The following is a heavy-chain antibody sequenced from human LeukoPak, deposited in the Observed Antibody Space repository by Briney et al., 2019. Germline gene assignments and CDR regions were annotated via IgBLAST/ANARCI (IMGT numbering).Heavy chain of an antibody. V-gene: IGHV4-34*01. D-gene: IGHD2-15*01. Sequence: KASETLSLTCAVYGGSFSGYYWSWIRQPPGKGLEWIGEINHSGSTNYNPSLKSRVTISVDTSKNQFSLKLSSVTAADTAVYYYARVQGGSHDAFDIWGQGTMVTVSS. CDR1: GGSFSGYY. CDR3: ARVQGGSHDAFDI. J-gene: IGHJ3*02. CDR2: INHSGST.